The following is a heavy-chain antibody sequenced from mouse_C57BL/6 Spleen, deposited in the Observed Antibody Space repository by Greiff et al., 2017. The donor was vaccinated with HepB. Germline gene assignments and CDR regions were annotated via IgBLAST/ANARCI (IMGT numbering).Heavy chain of an antibody. V-gene: IGHV1-55*01. CDR3: GRKGNWDYHWYVDV. CDR2: IYPGSGST. D-gene: IGHD4-1*01. Sequence: QVQLQQPGAELVKPGASVKMSCKASGYTFTSYWITWVKQRPGQGLEWIGDIYPGSGSTNYNEKFKSKATLTVDTSSSTAYLQLRSRTSADAAVYYRGRKGNWDYHWYVDVWGTGTTVTVSS. J-gene: IGHJ1*03. CDR1: GYTFTSYW.